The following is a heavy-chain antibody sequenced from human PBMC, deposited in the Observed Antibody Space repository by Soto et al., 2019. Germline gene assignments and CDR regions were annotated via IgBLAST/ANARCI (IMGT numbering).Heavy chain of an antibody. CDR1: GGSISSGDYY. V-gene: IGHV4-30-4*01. J-gene: IGHJ5*01. CDR3: ARANGDDYVWGSYRRFDS. D-gene: IGHD3-16*02. Sequence: QVQLQESGPGLVKPSQTLSLTCTVSGGSISSGDYYWSWIRQPPGKGLEWIGYIYYSGSTYYNPPLKSRVTISIDTSKNQFSLKLSSVTAADTAVYYCARANGDDYVWGSYRRFDSWGQGTLVTVSS. CDR2: IYYSGST.